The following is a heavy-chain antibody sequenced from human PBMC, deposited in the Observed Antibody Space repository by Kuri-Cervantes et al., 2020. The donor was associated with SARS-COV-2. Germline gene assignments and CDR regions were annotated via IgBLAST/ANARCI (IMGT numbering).Heavy chain of an antibody. J-gene: IGHJ6*02. V-gene: IGHV3-30*03. Sequence: SLKISCSASGFTFSSYGMHWVRQAPGKGLEWVAVISYDGSNKYYADSVKGRFTISRDNSKNTLYLQMNSLRAEDTAVYYCARVCCGNYYYGMAVWGQGITVTVSS. CDR2: ISYDGSNK. D-gene: IGHD1-26*01. CDR3: ARVCCGNYYYGMAV. CDR1: GFTFSSYG.